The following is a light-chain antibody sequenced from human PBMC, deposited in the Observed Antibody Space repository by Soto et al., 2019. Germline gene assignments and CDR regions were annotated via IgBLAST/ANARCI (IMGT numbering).Light chain of an antibody. CDR3: CSYAGATAV. CDR2: DVS. CDR1: SSDVGGYNY. Sequence: QSVLTQPRSVSGSPGQSVTISCTGTSSDVGGYNYVSWYQQHPGKAPKLMTYDVSKRPSGVPDRFSGSKSGNTASLTISGLQAEDEADYYCCSYAGATAVFGGGTKLTVL. V-gene: IGLV2-11*01. J-gene: IGLJ2*01.